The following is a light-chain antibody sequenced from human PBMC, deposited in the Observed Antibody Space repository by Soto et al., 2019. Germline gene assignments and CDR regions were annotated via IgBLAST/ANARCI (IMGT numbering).Light chain of an antibody. CDR2: GAS. J-gene: IGKJ1*01. CDR1: QSVSSSY. Sequence: EIVLTQSPGTLSLSPGERATLSCRASQSVSSSYLAWYQQKPGQAPRLLIYGASSRATGIPDRFSGSGSGTDFTLTISRLEPEDFAVYYCQQCGRSPGTFGQGTKVEIK. V-gene: IGKV3-20*01. CDR3: QQCGRSPGT.